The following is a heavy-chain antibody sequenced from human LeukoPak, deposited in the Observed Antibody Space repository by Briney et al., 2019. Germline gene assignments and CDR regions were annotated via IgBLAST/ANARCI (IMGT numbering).Heavy chain of an antibody. V-gene: IGHV3-23*01. D-gene: IGHD5-24*01. CDR3: ARWLQLHYFDY. CDR2: ISGSGGST. CDR1: GFTFSSYA. J-gene: IGHJ4*02. Sequence: GGSLRLSCAASGFTFSSYAMHWVRQAPGKGLEWVSAISGSGGSTYYADSVKGRFTISRDNSKNTLYLQMNSLRAEDTAVYYCARWLQLHYFDYWGQGTLVTVSS.